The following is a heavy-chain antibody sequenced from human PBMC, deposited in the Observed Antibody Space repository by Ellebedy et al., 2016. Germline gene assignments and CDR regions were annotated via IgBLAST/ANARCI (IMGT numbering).Heavy chain of an antibody. CDR1: GFTLSSYS. CDR3: ARGTGHFDY. Sequence: GESLKISXAASGFTLSSYSMNWVRQAPGKGLEWVTYISPSSITISYTDSVKGRFTISRDNAKNSLYLQLNSLRVEDTAVYFCARGTGHFDYWGQGTLVTVSS. J-gene: IGHJ4*02. D-gene: IGHD1-1*01. CDR2: ISPSSITI. V-gene: IGHV3-48*04.